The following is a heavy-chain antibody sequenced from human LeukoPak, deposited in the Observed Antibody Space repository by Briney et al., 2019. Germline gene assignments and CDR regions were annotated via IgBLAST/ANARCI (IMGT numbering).Heavy chain of an antibody. D-gene: IGHD2-15*01. V-gene: IGHV3-53*01. Sequence: GGSLRLSCAASGFTVSSNYMSWVRQAPGKGLEWVSVIYSGGSTYYADSVKGRFTISRDNSKNTLYLQMNSLRAEDTAVYYCAKGADYCSGGSCYEAWGQGTLVTVSS. CDR3: AKGADYCSGGSCYEA. CDR1: GFTVSSNY. J-gene: IGHJ4*02. CDR2: IYSGGST.